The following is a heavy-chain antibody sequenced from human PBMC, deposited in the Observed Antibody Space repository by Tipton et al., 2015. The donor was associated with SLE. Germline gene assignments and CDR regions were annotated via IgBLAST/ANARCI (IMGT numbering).Heavy chain of an antibody. CDR3: AKDRVRSSGWSSDAFDI. J-gene: IGHJ3*02. Sequence: SLRLSCAASGFTFSSYAMSWVRQAPGKGLEWVSAISGSCGSTYYADSVKGRFTISRDNSKNTLYLQMNSLRAEDTAVYYCAKDRVRSSGWSSDAFDIWGQGTMVTVSS. CDR1: GFTFSSYA. V-gene: IGHV3-23*01. D-gene: IGHD6-19*01. CDR2: ISGSCGST.